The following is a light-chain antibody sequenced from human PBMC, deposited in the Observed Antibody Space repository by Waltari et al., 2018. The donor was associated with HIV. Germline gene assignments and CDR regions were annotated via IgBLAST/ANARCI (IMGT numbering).Light chain of an antibody. CDR1: QNVNNY. J-gene: IGKJ1*01. Sequence: EVVLTQSPATLSVSPGERATLSCWASQNVNNYLAWYQQKPGQAPRLLIYDASTRATGVPARFSGSGSGTEFTLTITSLQSEDFAVYYCQQYDRSPRTFGQGTKVEI. CDR2: DAS. CDR3: QQYDRSPRT. V-gene: IGKV3-15*01.